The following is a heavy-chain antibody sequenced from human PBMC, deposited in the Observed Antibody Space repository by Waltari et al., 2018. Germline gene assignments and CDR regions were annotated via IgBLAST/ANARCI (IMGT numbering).Heavy chain of an antibody. V-gene: IGHV4-59*13. J-gene: IGHJ6*03. Sequence: VQLQESGPGLVKPSETLSLTCTVSDGSMSNFYWSWIRQPPGKGPEWIGYISHTGNTNYIPALKGRVIISVDTSKKQVSLKVSSLTAADTAVYYCARGDGDLDYDYHYMDVWGKGTTVTVSS. CDR1: DGSMSNFY. CDR2: ISHTGNT. CDR3: ARGDGDLDYDYHYMDV. D-gene: IGHD4-17*01.